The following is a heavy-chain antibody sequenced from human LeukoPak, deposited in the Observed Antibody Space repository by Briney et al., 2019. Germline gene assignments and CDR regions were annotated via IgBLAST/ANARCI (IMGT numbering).Heavy chain of an antibody. CDR1: GFTFRRFW. CDR2: IKQDGSEQ. CDR3: AREYSSSPRHFDY. Sequence: GGSLRLSCAASGFTFRRFWMSWVRQAPGKGLEWVANIKQDGSEQYYVDSVKGRFTISRDNAKNSLYLQMNSLRDEDTAVYYCAREYSSSPRHFDYWGQGTLVTVSS. V-gene: IGHV3-7*01. D-gene: IGHD6-6*01. J-gene: IGHJ4*02.